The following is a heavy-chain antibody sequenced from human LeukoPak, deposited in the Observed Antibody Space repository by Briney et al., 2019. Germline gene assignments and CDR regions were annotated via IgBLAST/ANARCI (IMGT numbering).Heavy chain of an antibody. D-gene: IGHD3-10*01. CDR1: GYSISSGYY. J-gene: IGHJ4*02. Sequence: SETLSLTCTVSGYSISSGYYWGWIRQPPGKGLEWIGSIYHSGSTYYNPSLKRRVTISVDTSKNQFSLKLSSVTAADTAVYYCARTHTLSYYPDWGQGTLVTVSS. CDR3: ARTHTLSYYPD. V-gene: IGHV4-38-2*02. CDR2: IYHSGST.